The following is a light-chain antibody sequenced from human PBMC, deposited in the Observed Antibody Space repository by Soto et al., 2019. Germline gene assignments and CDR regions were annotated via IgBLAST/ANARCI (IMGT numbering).Light chain of an antibody. CDR2: TNS. CDR1: SSNIGSNT. Sequence: QSVLTQPPSASGTPGQRVTISCSGSSSNIGSNTVNWYQQVPGTAPKLLIYTNSQRPSGVPDRFSGSKSGTSASLAIGGLQSEDEADYYWAAWDDSLNGWVVGGGTKLTVL. V-gene: IGLV1-44*01. CDR3: AAWDDSLNGWV. J-gene: IGLJ3*02.